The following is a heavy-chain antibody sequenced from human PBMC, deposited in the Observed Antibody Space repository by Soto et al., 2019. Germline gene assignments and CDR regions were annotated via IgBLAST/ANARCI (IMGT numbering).Heavy chain of an antibody. CDR3: AKVHPNSRSFDY. CDR2: TGGNGRTT. V-gene: IGHV3-23*01. CDR1: GFTFSISA. J-gene: IGHJ4*02. Sequence: SGGSVRLSCGASGFTFSISAMTWVRQAPGKGLEWVSTTGGNGRTTYYADSVKGRFTVSRDNSKNTLDLQMSSLRAEDSAVYYCAKVHPNSRSFDYWGQGTLVTVSS.